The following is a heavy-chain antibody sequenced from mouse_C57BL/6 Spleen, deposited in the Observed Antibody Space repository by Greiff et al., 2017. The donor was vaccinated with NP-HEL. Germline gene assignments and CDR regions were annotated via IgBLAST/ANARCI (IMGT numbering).Heavy chain of an antibody. J-gene: IGHJ1*03. V-gene: IGHV1-54*01. D-gene: IGHD1-1*01. CDR1: GYAFTNYL. Sequence: VQLQQSGAELVRPGTSVKVSCKASGYAFTNYLIEWVKQRPGQGLEWIGVINPGSGGTNYNEKFKGKATLTADKSSSTAYMQLSSLTSEDSAVYFCARRAVVATGYFDVWGTGTTVTVSS. CDR2: INPGSGGT. CDR3: ARRAVVATGYFDV.